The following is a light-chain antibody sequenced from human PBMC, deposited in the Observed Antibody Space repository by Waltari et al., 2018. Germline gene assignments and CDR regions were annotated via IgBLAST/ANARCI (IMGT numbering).Light chain of an antibody. CDR3: SSYTTTYTFV. J-gene: IGLJ3*02. V-gene: IGLV2-14*03. CDR2: DVS. Sequence: QSVLTQPASVSGSPGQSITISCTGTSSDIGGYDFVSWYQQHPGKAPKLMIYDVSHRPSGVSSRFSGSKSGNTASLTISGLQAEDEADYYCSSYTTTYTFVFGGGTKLTVL. CDR1: SSDIGGYDF.